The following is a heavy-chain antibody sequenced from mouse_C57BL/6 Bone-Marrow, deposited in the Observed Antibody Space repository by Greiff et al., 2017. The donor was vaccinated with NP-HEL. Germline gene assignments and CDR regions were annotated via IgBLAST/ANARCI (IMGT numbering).Heavy chain of an antibody. J-gene: IGHJ1*03. V-gene: IGHV1-69*01. Sequence: QVQLQQPGAELVMPGASVKLSCKASGYTFTSYWMHWVKQRPGPGLEWIGEIDPSASYTNYNQKFKGTSTLTVDKSSSTAYMQLSSLTSEDSAVYYCARGLGANWDWYFDVWGTGTTVTVSS. CDR1: GYTFTSYW. CDR3: ARGLGANWDWYFDV. D-gene: IGHD4-1*01. CDR2: IDPSASYT.